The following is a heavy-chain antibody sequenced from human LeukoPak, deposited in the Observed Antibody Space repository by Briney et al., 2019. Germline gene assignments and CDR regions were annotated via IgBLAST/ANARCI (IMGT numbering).Heavy chain of an antibody. CDR3: ARQIASAGTAGFDF. J-gene: IGHJ4*02. CDR1: GGSISSYY. CDR2: IYSTGST. Sequence: SETLSLTCTVSGGSISSYYWSWIRQPPGKGLEWIGRIYSTGSTNYNPSLKSRVTMPVDTSKNQFSLRLRSVTAADTAVYYCARQIASAGTAGFDFWGQGALVTVSS. D-gene: IGHD6-13*01. V-gene: IGHV4-4*07.